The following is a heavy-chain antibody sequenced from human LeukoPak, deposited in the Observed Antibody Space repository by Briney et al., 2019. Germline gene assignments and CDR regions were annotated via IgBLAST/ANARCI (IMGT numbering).Heavy chain of an antibody. CDR2: IIPILGIA. Sequence: SVKVSCKASGGTFSSYAISWVRQAPGQGLEWMGRIIPILGIANYAQKFQGRVTITADKSTSTAYMELSSLRSEDTAVYYCARYLNPGKAVAGTWGFDYWGQGTLVTVSS. V-gene: IGHV1-69*04. CDR1: GGTFSSYA. CDR3: ARYLNPGKAVAGTWGFDY. J-gene: IGHJ4*02. D-gene: IGHD6-19*01.